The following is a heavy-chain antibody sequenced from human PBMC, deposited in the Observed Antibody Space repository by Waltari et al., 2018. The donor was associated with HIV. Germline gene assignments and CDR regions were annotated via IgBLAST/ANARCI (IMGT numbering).Heavy chain of an antibody. CDR2: VFHSGHN. CDR1: HFSISSGHY. D-gene: IGHD6-13*01. CDR3: ARQPAPDSTWFQIYFDY. V-gene: IGHV4-38-2*01. J-gene: IGHJ4*02. Sequence: QVQLQESGPGLVKPSDTLSLTCAVSHFSISSGHYWGWIRQSPGKVLEWIGSVFHSGHNVYKPSCSSRVSISVDTSKNQFSLKLTSVTAADTAVYYCARQPAPDSTWFQIYFDYWGQGTVVTVSS.